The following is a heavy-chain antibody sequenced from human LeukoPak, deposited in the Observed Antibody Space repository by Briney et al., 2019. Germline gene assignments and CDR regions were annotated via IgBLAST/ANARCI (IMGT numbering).Heavy chain of an antibody. CDR2: IYNSGST. CDR3: ARVALTGEGGRGYFNL. Sequence: SETLSLTCTVSGDSISTSRYAWGWIRQSPGKGLEWRGTIYNSGSTNLNPSLKTRVTMSVDASKNHFSLNLNSVTAADTALYFCARVALTGEGGRGYFNLWGRGNLVSVSS. D-gene: IGHD3-16*01. J-gene: IGHJ2*01. V-gene: IGHV4-39*02. CDR1: GDSISTSRYA.